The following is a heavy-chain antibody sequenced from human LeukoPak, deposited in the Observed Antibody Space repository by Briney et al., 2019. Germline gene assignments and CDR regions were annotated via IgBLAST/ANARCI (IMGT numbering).Heavy chain of an antibody. D-gene: IGHD2-8*02. CDR1: GGSISSSSYY. CDR3: ADVLPRGGELVPN. V-gene: IGHV4-39*07. CDR2: IYYSGST. Sequence: PSETLSLTCTVSGGSISSSSYYWGWIRQPPGKGLEWIGSIYYSGSTYYNPSLKSRVTISVDTSKNQFSLKLSSVTAADTAVYYCADVLPRGGELVPNWGQGTLVTVSS. J-gene: IGHJ4*02.